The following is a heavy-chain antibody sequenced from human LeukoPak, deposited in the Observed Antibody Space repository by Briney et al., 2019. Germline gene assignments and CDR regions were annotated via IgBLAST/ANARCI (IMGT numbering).Heavy chain of an antibody. V-gene: IGHV3-48*01. CDR2: ISSSSSTI. CDR3: ARELGYSSRNWFDP. J-gene: IGHJ5*02. D-gene: IGHD5-18*01. CDR1: GFTFSSYS. Sequence: PGGSLRLSCAASGFTFSSYSMNWVRQAPGKGLEWVSYISSSSSTIYYADSVKGRFTISRDNAKNSLYLQMNSLRAEDTAVYYCARELGYSSRNWFDPWGQGTLVTVSS.